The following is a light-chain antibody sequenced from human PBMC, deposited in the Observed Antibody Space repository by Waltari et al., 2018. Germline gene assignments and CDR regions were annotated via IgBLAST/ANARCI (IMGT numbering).Light chain of an antibody. CDR3: CSRAGSSVV. CDR1: SGDVGDYNY. J-gene: IGLJ2*01. CDR2: DVS. V-gene: IGLV2-11*01. Sequence: QSALTQPRSVSGSPGQSVTISCTGTSGDVGDYNYVSWYQEQPGKAPRRTMYDVSERPSGFPDRFSDSKSGNTASLTISGLQAEDEGSYHCCSRAGSSVVFGGGTKLTVL.